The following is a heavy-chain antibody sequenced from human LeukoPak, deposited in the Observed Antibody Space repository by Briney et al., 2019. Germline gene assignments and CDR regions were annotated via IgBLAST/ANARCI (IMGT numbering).Heavy chain of an antibody. Sequence: SETLSLTCAVYGGSFSGYYWSWIRQPPGKELEWIGEINHSGSTNYNPSLKSRVTISVDTSKNQFSLKLSSVTAADTAVYYCARGLSWYYDILTGYNMRDYYFDYWGQGTLVTVSS. CDR2: INHSGST. CDR1: GGSFSGYY. J-gene: IGHJ4*02. V-gene: IGHV4-34*01. CDR3: ARGLSWYYDILTGYNMRDYYFDY. D-gene: IGHD3-9*01.